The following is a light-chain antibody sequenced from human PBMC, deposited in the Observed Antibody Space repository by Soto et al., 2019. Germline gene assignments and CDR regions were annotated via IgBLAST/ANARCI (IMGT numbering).Light chain of an antibody. Sequence: EIVLTQSPGTLSLSPGERDTPSCRASQSVSSSYLAWYQQKPGQAPRLLIYGASSRATGIPDRFSGSGSGTDFTLTISRLEPEDFAVYYCQQYGSSLWTFGQGT. CDR2: GAS. V-gene: IGKV3-20*01. CDR1: QSVSSSY. CDR3: QQYGSSLWT. J-gene: IGKJ1*01.